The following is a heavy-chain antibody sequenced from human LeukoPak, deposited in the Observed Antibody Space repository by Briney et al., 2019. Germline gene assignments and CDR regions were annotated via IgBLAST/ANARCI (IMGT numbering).Heavy chain of an antibody. CDR1: GFTFSSYG. D-gene: IGHD3-22*01. V-gene: IGHV3-21*01. Sequence: PGGSLRLSCAASGFTFSSYGMHWVRQAPGKGLEWVSSISSSSSYIYYADSVKGRFTISRDNAKNSLYLQMNSLRAEDTAVYYCARGYYYDSSGRYYFDYWGQGTLVTVSS. CDR2: ISSSSSYI. J-gene: IGHJ4*02. CDR3: ARGYYYDSSGRYYFDY.